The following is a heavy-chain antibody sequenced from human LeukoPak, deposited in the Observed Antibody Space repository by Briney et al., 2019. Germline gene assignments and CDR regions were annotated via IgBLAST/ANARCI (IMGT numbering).Heavy chain of an antibody. CDR1: GGSISGYY. J-gene: IGHJ4*02. D-gene: IGHD3-10*01. Sequence: MTSETLSLTCTVSGGSISGYYWSWIRQRPGKGLEGIWYLYSSGSTNYNPSLKSRVTISLDTSENQFSLKLSSVTAADTDVYYCARHYYHRSDSYSFDYWGQGTLVTVSS. V-gene: IGHV4-59*08. CDR3: ARHYYHRSDSYSFDY. CDR2: LYSSGST.